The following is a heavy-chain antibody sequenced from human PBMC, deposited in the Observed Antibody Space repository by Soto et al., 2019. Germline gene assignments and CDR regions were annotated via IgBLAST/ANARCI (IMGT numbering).Heavy chain of an antibody. V-gene: IGHV3-15*01. CDR2: IKTKTDGGTT. CDR1: GFTFSNAW. CDR3: TTDEGEDRVLVPAPSRYWFDP. J-gene: IGHJ5*02. D-gene: IGHD2-2*01. Sequence: PGGSLRLSCAASGFTFSNAWMSWVRQAPGKGLEWVGRIKTKTDGGTTDYAAPVKGRFDISRDDSKNTVYLQMNSLQTEDTAVYYCTTDEGEDRVLVPAPSRYWFDPWGPGTLVTVSS.